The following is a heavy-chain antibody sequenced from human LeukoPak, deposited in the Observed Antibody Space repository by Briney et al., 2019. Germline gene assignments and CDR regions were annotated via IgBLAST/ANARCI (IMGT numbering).Heavy chain of an antibody. J-gene: IGHJ5*02. CDR1: GYTFTSYG. Sequence: ASVKVSCMASGYTFTSYGISWVRQAPGQGLEWMGWISAYNGNTNYAQKLQGRVTMTTDTSTSTAYMELRSLRSDDTAVYYCARSGLVVVPAARYNWNDVWWFDPWGQGTLVTVSS. CDR2: ISAYNGNT. D-gene: IGHD2-2*01. CDR3: ARSGLVVVPAARYNWNDVWWFDP. V-gene: IGHV1-18*01.